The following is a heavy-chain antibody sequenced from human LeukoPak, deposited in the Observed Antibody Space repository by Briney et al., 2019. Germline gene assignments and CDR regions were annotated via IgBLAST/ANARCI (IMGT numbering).Heavy chain of an antibody. CDR1: VFTFSSYA. CDR2: ISYDGSNK. D-gene: IGHD3-22*01. Sequence: GGSLRLSCAASVFTFSSYAMHWVRQAPGKGLEWVAVISYDGSNKYYADSVKGRFTISRDNSKNTLYLQMNRLRAEDTAVYYCERVPSYYDSSGYFGDSDLYYFDYWGQGTLVTVSS. V-gene: IGHV3-30*04. CDR3: ERVPSYYDSSGYFGDSDLYYFDY. J-gene: IGHJ4*02.